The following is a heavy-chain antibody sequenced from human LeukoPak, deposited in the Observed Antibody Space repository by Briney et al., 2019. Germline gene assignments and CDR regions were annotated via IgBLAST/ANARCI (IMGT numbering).Heavy chain of an antibody. D-gene: IGHD3-10*01. Sequence: SETLSLTCTVSGGSISSYYWSWIRQPPGKGLEWIGYIYYSGSTNYNPSLKSRVTISVDTSKNQFSLNLSSPTAADTAVYYCARVGGQNYYYYGMDVWGQGTTVTVSS. V-gene: IGHV4-59*01. CDR3: ARVGGQNYYYYGMDV. CDR1: GGSISSYY. CDR2: IYYSGST. J-gene: IGHJ6*02.